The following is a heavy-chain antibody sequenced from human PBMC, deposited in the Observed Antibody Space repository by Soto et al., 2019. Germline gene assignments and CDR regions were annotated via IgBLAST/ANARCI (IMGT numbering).Heavy chain of an antibody. CDR2: IYYSGST. J-gene: IGHJ4*02. CDR1: GGSISSGGYY. CDR3: ARDNSYGHLANYFDY. Sequence: QVQLQESGPGLVKPSQPLSLTCTVSGGSISSGGYYWSWIRQHPGKGLEWIGYIYYSGSTYYNPSLKSRVTISVDTSKNQFSLKLSSVTAADTAVYYCARDNSYGHLANYFDYWGQGTLVTVSS. V-gene: IGHV4-31*03. D-gene: IGHD5-18*01.